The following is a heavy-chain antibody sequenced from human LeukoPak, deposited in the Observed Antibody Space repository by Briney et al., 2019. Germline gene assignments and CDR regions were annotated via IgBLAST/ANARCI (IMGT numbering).Heavy chain of an antibody. D-gene: IGHD1-26*01. Sequence: GASVKVSCKASGYTFIDYYMHWVRQALGQGLEWIGWISPNSGGTKYVEKFQGRVTMTRDTSITTVYMELSGLSFDDTAVYYCARGGGRYSVDYWGQGTLVIVSS. J-gene: IGHJ4*02. V-gene: IGHV1-2*02. CDR1: GYTFIDYY. CDR3: ARGGGRYSVDY. CDR2: ISPNSGGT.